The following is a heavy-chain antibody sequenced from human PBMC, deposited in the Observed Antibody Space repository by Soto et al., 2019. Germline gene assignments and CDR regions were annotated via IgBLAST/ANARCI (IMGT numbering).Heavy chain of an antibody. CDR3: ARVRARPGDAFDI. V-gene: IGHV1-46*03. CDR2: INPSGGST. Sequence: GASVKVSCKASGYTFTSYYMHWVRQAPGQGLEWMGIINPSGGSTSYAQKFQGRVTMTRDTSTSAVYMELSSLRSEDTAVYYCARVRARPGDAFDIWGQGTMVTVSS. CDR1: GYTFTSYY. D-gene: IGHD6-25*01. J-gene: IGHJ3*02.